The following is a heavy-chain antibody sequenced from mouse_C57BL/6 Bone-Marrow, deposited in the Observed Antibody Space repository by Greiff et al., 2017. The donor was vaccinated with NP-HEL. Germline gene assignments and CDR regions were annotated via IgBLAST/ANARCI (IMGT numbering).Heavy chain of an antibody. CDR2: INPYNGGT. D-gene: IGHD1-1*01. Sequence: VQLQQSGPVLVKPGASVKMSCKASGYTFTDYYMNWVKQSHGKSLEWIGVINPYNGGTSYNQKFKGKATLTVDKSSSTAYMELNSLTSEDSAVYYCARSGTTVVDPFAYWGQGTLVTVSA. CDR1: GYTFTDYY. J-gene: IGHJ3*01. V-gene: IGHV1-19*01. CDR3: ARSGTTVVDPFAY.